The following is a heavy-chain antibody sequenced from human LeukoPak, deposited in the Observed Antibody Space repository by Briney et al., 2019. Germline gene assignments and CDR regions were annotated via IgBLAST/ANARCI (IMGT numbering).Heavy chain of an antibody. V-gene: IGHV1-2*02. CDR3: ARGRGPPYRPLLVYFDY. J-gene: IGHJ4*02. D-gene: IGHD2-21*02. CDR1: GYTFTGYY. CDR2: INPNSGGT. Sequence: ASVKVSCKASGYTFTGYYMHWVRQAPGQGLEWMGWINPNSGGTNYAQKFQGRVTMTRDTSISTAYMELSRLRSDDTAVYYCARGRGPPYRPLLVYFDYWGQGTLVTVSS.